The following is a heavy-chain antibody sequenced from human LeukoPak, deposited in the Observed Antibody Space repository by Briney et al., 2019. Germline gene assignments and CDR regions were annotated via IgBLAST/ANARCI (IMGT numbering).Heavy chain of an antibody. CDR3: AREVGSSSWYSWWYFDL. Sequence: TSETLSLTCAVYGGSFSGYYWSWIRQPPGKGLEWIGEINHSGSTNYNPSLKGRVTISVDTSKNQFSLKLSSVTAADTAVYYCAREVGSSSWYSWWYFDLWGRGTLVTVSS. V-gene: IGHV4-34*01. CDR1: GGSFSGYY. J-gene: IGHJ2*01. CDR2: INHSGST. D-gene: IGHD6-13*01.